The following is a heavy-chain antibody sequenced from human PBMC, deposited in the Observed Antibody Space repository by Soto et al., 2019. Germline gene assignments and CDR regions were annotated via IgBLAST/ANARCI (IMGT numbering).Heavy chain of an antibody. CDR1: GFTFSGYE. Sequence: GGSLRLSCAASGFTFSGYEMNWVRQAPGKGLEWVSYITSGSSIYYADSVKGRFTISRDNAKNSLFLQMNSLRAEDTAVYYCAREGVYDSLDYWGQGTLVTVSS. J-gene: IGHJ4*02. CDR2: ITSGSSI. V-gene: IGHV3-48*03. D-gene: IGHD5-12*01. CDR3: AREGVYDSLDY.